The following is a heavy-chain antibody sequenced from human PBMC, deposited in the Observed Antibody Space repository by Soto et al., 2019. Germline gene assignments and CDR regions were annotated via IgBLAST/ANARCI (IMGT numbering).Heavy chain of an antibody. CDR2: ISYDGSNK. CDR1: GFTFSSYG. J-gene: IGHJ4*02. D-gene: IGHD5-18*01. Sequence: GGCLSLSCAASGFTFSSYGMHWVRQAPGKGLEWVAVISYDGSNKYYADSVKGRFTISRDNSKNTLYLQMNSLRAEDTAVYYCAKDLGYGFGVDYWGQGTLVTVSS. CDR3: AKDLGYGFGVDY. V-gene: IGHV3-30*18.